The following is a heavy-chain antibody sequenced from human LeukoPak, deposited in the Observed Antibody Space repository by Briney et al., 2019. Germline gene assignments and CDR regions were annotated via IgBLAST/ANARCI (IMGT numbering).Heavy chain of an antibody. D-gene: IGHD6-19*01. J-gene: IGHJ4*02. CDR3: ATSPVTGMIYFDY. CDR1: GFTVSNYY. CDR2: IYSGGDT. Sequence: GGSLGLSCAASGFTVSNYYVSWVRQAPGKGLEWVSVIYSGGDTYYADSVKGRFTISRDNSKNTLYLQMNNLRAEDTAVYYCATSPVTGMIYFDYWGQGTLVTVSS. V-gene: IGHV3-66*01.